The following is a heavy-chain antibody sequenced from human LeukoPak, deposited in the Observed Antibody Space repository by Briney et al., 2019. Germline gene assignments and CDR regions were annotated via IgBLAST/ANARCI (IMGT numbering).Heavy chain of an antibody. CDR3: ARRTTVTPYDY. D-gene: IGHD4-17*01. V-gene: IGHV1-2*02. J-gene: IGHJ4*02. Sequence: GASVKVSCKVSGYTLTELSMHWVRQAPGQGLEWMGWINPNSGGTNYAQKFQGRVTMTRDTSISTAYMELSRLRSDDTAVYYCARRTTVTPYDYWGQGTLVTVSS. CDR2: INPNSGGT. CDR1: GYTLTELS.